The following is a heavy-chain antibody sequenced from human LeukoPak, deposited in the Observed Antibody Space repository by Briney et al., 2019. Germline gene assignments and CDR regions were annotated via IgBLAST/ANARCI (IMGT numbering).Heavy chain of an antibody. V-gene: IGHV3-11*01. Sequence: GGSLRLSCAASGFTFSSYGMSWIRQAPGKGLEWVSYISSSGSTIYYADSVKGRFTISRDNAKNSLYLQMNSLRAEDTAVYYCARVTLTSANFDYWGQGTLVTVSS. CDR1: GFTFSSYG. J-gene: IGHJ4*02. CDR3: ARVTLTSANFDY. CDR2: ISSSGSTI.